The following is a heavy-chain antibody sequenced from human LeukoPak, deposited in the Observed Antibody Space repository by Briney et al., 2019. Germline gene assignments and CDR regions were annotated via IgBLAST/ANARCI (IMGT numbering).Heavy chain of an antibody. Sequence: SETLSLTCTVSGGSISSHYWSWIRQSPGKGLEWIGYIYYSGSTNYNPSLKSRVTISVDTSKNQFSLKLSSVTAADTAVYYCARHRRHGYCYGDACSLSFWFDPWGQGTLVTVSS. CDR2: IYYSGST. J-gene: IGHJ5*02. D-gene: IGHD5-24*01. V-gene: IGHV4-59*11. CDR1: GGSISSHY. CDR3: ARHRRHGYCYGDACSLSFWFDP.